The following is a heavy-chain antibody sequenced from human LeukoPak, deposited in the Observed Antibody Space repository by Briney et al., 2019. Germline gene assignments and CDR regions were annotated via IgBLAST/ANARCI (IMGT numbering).Heavy chain of an antibody. D-gene: IGHD3-10*01. Sequence: PGGSLRLSCAASGFTFNDYVMSWVRQAPGKGLEWVSSVNWNSGDIGYAASVKGRFTISRDNAKNSLYLQMNSLRVEDTALYYCAKDMRNWGSGSYTLDSWGQGTLVTVSS. CDR2: VNWNSGDI. V-gene: IGHV3-9*01. CDR1: GFTFNDYV. CDR3: AKDMRNWGSGSYTLDS. J-gene: IGHJ4*02.